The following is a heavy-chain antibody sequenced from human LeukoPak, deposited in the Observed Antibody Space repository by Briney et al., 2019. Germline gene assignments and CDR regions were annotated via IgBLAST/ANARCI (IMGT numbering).Heavy chain of an antibody. CDR2: INPNSGGT. Sequence: ASVKVSCKASGYTFTGYYMHWVRQAPGQGLEWMGWINPNSGGTNYAQKFQGRVTMTRDTSISTAYVELSRLRSDDTAVYYCARSIVVPAAMPDYWGQGTLVTVSS. J-gene: IGHJ4*02. CDR3: ARSIVVPAAMPDY. V-gene: IGHV1-2*02. CDR1: GYTFTGYY. D-gene: IGHD2-2*01.